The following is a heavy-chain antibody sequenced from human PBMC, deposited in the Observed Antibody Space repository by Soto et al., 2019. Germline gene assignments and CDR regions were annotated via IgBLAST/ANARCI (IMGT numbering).Heavy chain of an antibody. J-gene: IGHJ4*02. Sequence: ASGKVSCKASGYTFTSYAMHWVRQAPGQRLEWMGWINAGNGNTKYSQKNQGKDTITRDTSASTAYMELSSLRSEDTAVYYCARDLGGWPDYWGQGTLVTVSS. CDR1: GYTFTSYA. CDR3: ARDLGGWPDY. V-gene: IGHV1-3*01. D-gene: IGHD2-15*01. CDR2: INAGNGNT.